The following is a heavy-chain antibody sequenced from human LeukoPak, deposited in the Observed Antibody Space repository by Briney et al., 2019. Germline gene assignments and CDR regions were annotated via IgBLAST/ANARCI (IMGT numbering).Heavy chain of an antibody. D-gene: IGHD3-9*01. J-gene: IGHJ4*02. V-gene: IGHV5-51*01. CDR3: ARAHDKYHPFDY. CDR1: GYTFTNDW. CDR2: IYPGIYTGDSNT. Sequence: ASVKISCKASGYTFTNDWIGWVRQMPGKGLEWVGIIYPGIYTGDSNTRYSPSFQGQVTFSADKSINTAYLQWSSLKASDTAIYYCARAHDKYHPFDYWGQGTLVTVSS.